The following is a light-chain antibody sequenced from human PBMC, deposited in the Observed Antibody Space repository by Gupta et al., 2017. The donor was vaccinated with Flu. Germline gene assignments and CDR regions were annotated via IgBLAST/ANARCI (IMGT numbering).Light chain of an antibody. CDR1: QSIAVNY. CDR3: QQYGTSPPWT. Sequence: EIVLTQSPGTLSLSPGERATLSCRASQSIAVNYLDWYQQKPGQAPRLLIYGASGRATGLPDRFSGSGSGTDFTLTISRLEPEDFAMYYCQQYGTSPPWTFGQGTKVEIK. J-gene: IGKJ1*01. CDR2: GAS. V-gene: IGKV3-20*01.